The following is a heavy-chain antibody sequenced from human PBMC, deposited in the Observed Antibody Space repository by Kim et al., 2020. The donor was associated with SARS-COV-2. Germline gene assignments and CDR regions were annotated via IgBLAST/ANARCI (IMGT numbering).Heavy chain of an antibody. D-gene: IGHD2-2*01. V-gene: IGHV3-15*01. CDR1: GFTFSNAW. CDR2: IKSKTDGGTT. CDR3: TTEYCSSTSCYRPAIYYYDYGMDV. J-gene: IGHJ6*02. Sequence: GGSLRLSCAASGFTFSNAWMSWVRQAPGKGLEWVGRIKSKTDGGTTDYAAPVKGRFTISRDDSKNTLYLQMNSLKTEDTAVYYCTTEYCSSTSCYRPAIYYYDYGMDVWGQGTTVTVSS.